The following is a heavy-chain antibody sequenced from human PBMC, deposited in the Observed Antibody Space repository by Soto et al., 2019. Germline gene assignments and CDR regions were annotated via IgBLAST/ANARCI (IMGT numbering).Heavy chain of an antibody. CDR3: ARDQTTTPYYYDMDV. J-gene: IGHJ6*02. CDR2: VNPNSGDT. D-gene: IGHD1-26*01. V-gene: IGHV1-2*02. Sequence: QVQLVQSGAELKRPGASVKVSCKASGYTFTAYYMHWVRQAPGQGLEWMGWVNPNSGDTNYAQKFQGRVSMTRDTSISTAYMELSGLRSDDTALYYCARDQTTTPYYYDMDVWGQGTTVTVSS. CDR1: GYTFTAYY.